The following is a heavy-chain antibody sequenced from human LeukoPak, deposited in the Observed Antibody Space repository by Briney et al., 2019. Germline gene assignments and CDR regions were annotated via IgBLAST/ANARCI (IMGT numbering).Heavy chain of an antibody. D-gene: IGHD3-22*01. CDR1: GGSISSYY. Sequence: SETLSLTCTVSGGSISSYYWSWIRQPPGKGLEWIGYIYTSGSTNYNPSLKSRVTMSVDTSKNQFSLKLSSVTAADTAVYYCARVYYYDSSGYYPDAFDIWGQGTMVTVSS. J-gene: IGHJ3*02. V-gene: IGHV4-4*09. CDR2: IYTSGST. CDR3: ARVYYYDSSGYYPDAFDI.